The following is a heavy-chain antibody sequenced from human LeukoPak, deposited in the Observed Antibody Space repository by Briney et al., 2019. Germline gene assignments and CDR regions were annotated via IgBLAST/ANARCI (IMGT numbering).Heavy chain of an antibody. CDR1: GFTFSSYA. D-gene: IGHD5-18*01. CDR3: ARSEWIQLWFDY. V-gene: IGHV3-23*01. Sequence: GGSLRLSCAASGFTFSSYAMSWVRQAPGKGLEWVSAISGSGGSTYYADSVKGRFTISRDNSKNTLYLQMNSLRAEDTAVYYCARSEWIQLWFDYWGQGTLVTVSS. J-gene: IGHJ4*02. CDR2: ISGSGGST.